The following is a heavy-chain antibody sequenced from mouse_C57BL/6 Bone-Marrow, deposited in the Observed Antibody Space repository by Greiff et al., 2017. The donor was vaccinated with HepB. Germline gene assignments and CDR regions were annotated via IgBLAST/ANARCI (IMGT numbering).Heavy chain of an antibody. D-gene: IGHD1-1*01. V-gene: IGHV2-6*01. J-gene: IGHJ3*01. CDR3: ASLNYYGSSSWFAY. CDR2: IWGVGST. CDR1: GFSLTSYG. Sequence: VQLQESGPGLVAPSQSLSITCTVSGFSLTSYGVDWVRQSPGKGLEWLGVIWGVGSTNYNSALKSRLSISKDNSKLQVFLKMNSLQTDDTAMYYCASLNYYGSSSWFAYWGQGTLVTVSA.